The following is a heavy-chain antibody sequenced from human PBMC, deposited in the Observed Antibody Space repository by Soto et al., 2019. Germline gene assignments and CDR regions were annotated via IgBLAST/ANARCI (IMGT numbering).Heavy chain of an antibody. V-gene: IGHV3-30*18. CDR2: ISYDGSNK. CDR1: GFTFSSYG. Sequence: GGSLRLSCAASGFTFSSYGMHWVRQAPGKGLEWVAVISYDGSNKYYADSVKGRFTISRDNSKNTLYLQMNSLRAEDTAVYYCAKDRQEYSSTSPSALRYYYYGMDVWGQGTTVTVSS. CDR3: AKDRQEYSSTSPSALRYYYYGMDV. J-gene: IGHJ6*02. D-gene: IGHD6-6*01.